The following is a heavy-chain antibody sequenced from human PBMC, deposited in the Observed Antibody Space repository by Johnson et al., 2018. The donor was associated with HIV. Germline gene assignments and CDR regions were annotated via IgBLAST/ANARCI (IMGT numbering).Heavy chain of an antibody. CDR2: ISWNSGSI. V-gene: IGHV3-9*01. CDR3: AKDIRAVAERSGAFDI. J-gene: IGHJ3*02. D-gene: IGHD6-19*01. Sequence: VQLVESGGGLVQPGRSLRLSCAASGFTFDDYAMHWVRQAPGKGLEWVSGISWNSGSIGYADSVKGRFTISRANVKNSLYLQMNSLRAEDTALDYCAKDIRAVAERSGAFDIWGQGTMVTVSS. CDR1: GFTFDDYA.